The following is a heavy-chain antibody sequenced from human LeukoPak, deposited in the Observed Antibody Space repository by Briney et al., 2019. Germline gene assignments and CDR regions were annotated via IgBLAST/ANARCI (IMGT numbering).Heavy chain of an antibody. J-gene: IGHJ3*02. D-gene: IGHD3-9*01. CDR2: VRYDGSNK. CDR3: ARSDDWLWGWAFDI. CDR1: GFTFSSYG. Sequence: PGGSLRLSCAASGFTFSSYGMHWVRQAPGKGLEWVAFVRYDGSNKYYADSVKGRFTISRDNSKNTLYLQMNSLRAEDTGVYYCARSDDWLWGWAFDIWGQGTMVTVSS. V-gene: IGHV3-30*02.